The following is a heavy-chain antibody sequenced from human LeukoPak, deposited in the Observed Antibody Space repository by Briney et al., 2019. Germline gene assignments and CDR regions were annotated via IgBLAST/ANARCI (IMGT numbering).Heavy chain of an antibody. D-gene: IGHD6-19*01. Sequence: SETLSLTCAVYGGSFSGYYWSWIRQPPGKGLEWIGEINHSGSTNYNPSLKSRVTISVDTSKNQFSLKLSSVTAADTAVYYCARIGIAVAGFDYWGQGTLVTVSS. V-gene: IGHV4-34*01. CDR3: ARIGIAVAGFDY. J-gene: IGHJ4*02. CDR2: INHSGST. CDR1: GGSFSGYY.